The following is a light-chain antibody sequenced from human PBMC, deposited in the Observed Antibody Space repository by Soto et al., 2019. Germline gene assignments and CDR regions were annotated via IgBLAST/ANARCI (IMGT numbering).Light chain of an antibody. Sequence: IVMTQSPATLSASPGERATISCKASQDVSSYFTWYQQKPGTAPKLLIYDASTRATGIPARFSGSGSGTEFTPTISSLLSEDVAVYYCQQHNNWPPLTFGQGTKVDNK. CDR3: QQHNNWPPLT. J-gene: IGKJ1*01. CDR2: DAS. CDR1: QDVSSY. V-gene: IGKV3-15*01.